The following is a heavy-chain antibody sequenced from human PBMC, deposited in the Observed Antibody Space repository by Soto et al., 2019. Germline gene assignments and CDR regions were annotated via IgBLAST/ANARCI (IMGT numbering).Heavy chain of an antibody. J-gene: IGHJ5*02. CDR3: ARLPYYCSGGSCYSGHWFDP. D-gene: IGHD2-15*01. Sequence: SDTRCLTCTVSGGSISRYYWSGSRQPPGKGLEWIGYIYYSGSTNYNPSLKSRVTISVDTSKNQFSLKLSSVTAADTAVYYCARLPYYCSGGSCYSGHWFDPWGQGTLVTVS. V-gene: IGHV4-59*08. CDR1: GGSISRYY. CDR2: IYYSGST.